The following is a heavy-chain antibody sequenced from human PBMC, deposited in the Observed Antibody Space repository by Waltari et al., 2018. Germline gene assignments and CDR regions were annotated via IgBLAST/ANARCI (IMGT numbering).Heavy chain of an antibody. CDR1: GGSISSSSYY. D-gene: IGHD6-13*01. J-gene: IGHJ6*02. V-gene: IGHV4-39*07. CDR3: ARSYIAAAGIHYYGMDV. Sequence: QLQLQESGPGLVKPSETLSLTCTVSGGSISSSSYYWGWIRQPPGKGLEWIGSIYYSGSTYYNPSLKSRVTISVDTAKNQFSLKLSSVTAADTAVYYCARSYIAAAGIHYYGMDVWGQGTTVTVSS. CDR2: IYYSGST.